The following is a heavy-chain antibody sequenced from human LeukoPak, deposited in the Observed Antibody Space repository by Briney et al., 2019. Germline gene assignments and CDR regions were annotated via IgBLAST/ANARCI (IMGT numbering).Heavy chain of an antibody. CDR3: AREMSSGYFDY. CDR2: ISYDGSNK. J-gene: IGHJ4*02. D-gene: IGHD3-22*01. V-gene: IGHV3-30*03. Sequence: GGSLRLSCAASGFTFSDYYMSWIRQAPGKGLEWVAVISYDGSNKYYADSVKGRFTISRDNAKNSLYLQMNSLRVEDTAVYYCAREMSSGYFDYWGQGTLVTVSS. CDR1: GFTFSDYY.